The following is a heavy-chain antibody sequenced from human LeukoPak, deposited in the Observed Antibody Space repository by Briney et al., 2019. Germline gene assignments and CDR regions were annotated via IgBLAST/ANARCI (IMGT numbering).Heavy chain of an antibody. V-gene: IGHV4-34*01. CDR1: GGSFSGYY. CDR3: ATLRSLTFGGVIESY. CDR2: IYHSGST. D-gene: IGHD3-16*01. J-gene: IGHJ4*02. Sequence: SETLSLTCAVYGGSFSGYYWTWIRQPPGKGLEWIGEIYHSGSTNYNPSLKSRVTISVDKSKNQFSLKLSSVTAADTAVYYCATLRSLTFGGVIESYWGQGTLVTVSS.